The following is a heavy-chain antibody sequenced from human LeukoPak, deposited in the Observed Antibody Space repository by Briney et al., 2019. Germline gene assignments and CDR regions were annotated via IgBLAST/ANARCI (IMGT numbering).Heavy chain of an antibody. Sequence: PGGSLRLSCAASGFTFSSYAMHWVRQAPGKGLEWVAVISYDGSNKYYADSVKGRFTISRDNSKNTLYLQMNSLRAEDTAVYYCARDPSFDIAVAGDASDIWGQGTMVTVSS. CDR1: GFTFSSYA. V-gene: IGHV3-30*04. J-gene: IGHJ3*02. CDR3: ARDPSFDIAVAGDASDI. CDR2: ISYDGSNK. D-gene: IGHD6-19*01.